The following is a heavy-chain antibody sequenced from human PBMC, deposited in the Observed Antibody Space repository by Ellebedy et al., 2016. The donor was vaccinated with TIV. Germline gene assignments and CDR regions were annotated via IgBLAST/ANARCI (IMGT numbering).Heavy chain of an antibody. CDR2: IDGDGDRA. CDR3: VKDGTYSSGWPINWFDP. Sequence: GESLKISCATSGFMFENYAMHWVRQAPGKGLEWVSVIDGDGDRAFYADSVKGRFTISRDNSKNSLYLQMKSLRTEDTALYYCVKDGTYSSGWPINWFDPWGQGTLVTVSS. J-gene: IGHJ5*02. CDR1: GFMFENYA. V-gene: IGHV3-43*02. D-gene: IGHD6-19*01.